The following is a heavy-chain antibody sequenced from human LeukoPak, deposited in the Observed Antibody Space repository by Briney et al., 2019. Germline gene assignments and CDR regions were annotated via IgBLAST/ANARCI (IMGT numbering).Heavy chain of an antibody. J-gene: IGHJ4*01. V-gene: IGHV1-18*01. D-gene: IGHD2-15*01. CDR1: GYTFTSYG. Sequence: ASVKVSCKASGYTFTSYGISWVRQAPGQGLEWMGWISAYNGNTNYAQKFQGRVTMTTDTSTSTAYMELRSLRSDDTAVYYCARDTGYCSGGSCSYYFDYWGHGTLVTVSS. CDR3: ARDTGYCSGGSCSYYFDY. CDR2: ISAYNGNT.